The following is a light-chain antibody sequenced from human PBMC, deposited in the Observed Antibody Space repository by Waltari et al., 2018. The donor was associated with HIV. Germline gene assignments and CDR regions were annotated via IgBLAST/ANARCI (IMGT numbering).Light chain of an antibody. CDR2: DVT. Sequence: QSALTQPASVSGSPGQSITISCTGTSSDVGKYNFVPWFQQHPGKAPKFMIYDVTNRPSGVSDRFSGSKSGNTASLTISGLQAEDEADYYCSSVANRNTFIFGGGTKLTVL. CDR1: SSDVGKYNF. CDR3: SSVANRNTFI. V-gene: IGLV2-23*02. J-gene: IGLJ2*01.